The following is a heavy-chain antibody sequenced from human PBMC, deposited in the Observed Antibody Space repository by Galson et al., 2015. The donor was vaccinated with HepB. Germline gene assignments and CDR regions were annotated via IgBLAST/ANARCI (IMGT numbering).Heavy chain of an antibody. CDR2: ISYDGTSK. J-gene: IGHJ4*02. D-gene: IGHD3-3*01. CDR1: GFTFNNYG. CDR3: AKGGYYDFWSAYDS. V-gene: IGHV3-30*18. Sequence: SLRLSCAASGFTFNNYGIHWVRQAPGKGLEWVAVISYDGTSKYYADSVEGRFTISRDNSENALDLQMNSLRPEDTAIYYCAKGGYYDFWSAYDSWGQGALVTVAS.